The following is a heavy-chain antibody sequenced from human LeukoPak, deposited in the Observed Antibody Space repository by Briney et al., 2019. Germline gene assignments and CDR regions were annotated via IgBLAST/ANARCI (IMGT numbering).Heavy chain of an antibody. CDR2: ISSSGRTT. V-gene: IGHV3-48*03. CDR3: ARFLFPWGFDY. Sequence: GGSLRLSCAASGFTFSSYEMNWVRQAPGKGLEWVSYISSSGRTTYYADSVKGRFTMSRDNAKNSLNLQMNSLRAEDTAVYYCARFLFPWGFDYWGQGILVTVSS. CDR1: GFTFSSYE. D-gene: IGHD2/OR15-2a*01. J-gene: IGHJ4*02.